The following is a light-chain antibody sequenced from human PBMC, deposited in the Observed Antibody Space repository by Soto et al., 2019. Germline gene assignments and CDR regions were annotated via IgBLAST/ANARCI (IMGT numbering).Light chain of an antibody. Sequence: QSVLTQPPSVSGAPGQTVTISCTGSSSNIGAGFKVHWYQQLPETAPTLLIFNNYNRPSGVSDRFSGSNSGTSAPLAITGLQASDEADYYCQTYDGSLSDYVFGTGTKVTVL. CDR1: SSNIGAGFK. CDR2: NNY. V-gene: IGLV1-40*01. J-gene: IGLJ1*01. CDR3: QTYDGSLSDYV.